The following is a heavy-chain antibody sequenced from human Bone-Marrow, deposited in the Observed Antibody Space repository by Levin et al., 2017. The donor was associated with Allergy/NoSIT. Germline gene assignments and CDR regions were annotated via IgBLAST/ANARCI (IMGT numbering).Heavy chain of an antibody. V-gene: IGHV3-7*01. J-gene: IGHJ4*02. CDR2: IKQDGSEK. Sequence: GGSLRLSCAASGFTFSNFWMSWVRQAPGKGLEWVANIKQDGSEKYYVDSVKGRFTISRDNAKNSLYLQMNSLRAEDTAVYYCARVEYNWNDAFDYWGQGTLVTVSS. D-gene: IGHD1-20*01. CDR3: ARVEYNWNDAFDY. CDR1: GFTFSNFW.